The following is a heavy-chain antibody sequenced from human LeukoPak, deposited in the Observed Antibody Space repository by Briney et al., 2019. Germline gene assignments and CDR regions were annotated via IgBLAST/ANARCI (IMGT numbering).Heavy chain of an antibody. Sequence: AETLSLTCTVCGGSISSYYWSWIRQPAGKGLEWIGCIYTSGSTISNPSHKSRVTMSVDTSKNQFSLKLSSVTAADTAVYYCASYSGSYLDAFDIWGQGTMVTVSS. V-gene: IGHV4-4*07. J-gene: IGHJ3*02. CDR3: ASYSGSYLDAFDI. CDR2: IYTSGST. D-gene: IGHD1-26*01. CDR1: GGSISSYY.